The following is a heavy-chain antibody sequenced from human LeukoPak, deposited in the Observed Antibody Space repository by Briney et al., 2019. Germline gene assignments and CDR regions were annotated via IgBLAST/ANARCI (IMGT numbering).Heavy chain of an antibody. V-gene: IGHV3-23*01. J-gene: IGHJ4*02. Sequence: GGSLRLSCAASGFTFSSYAMSWVRQAPGKGLEWVSGISGSGDSTYYADSVRGRFTISRDNSKNTLYLQMNSLRAEDTAVYYCAKMPVSYSSGWSTFDYWGQGNLVTVSS. D-gene: IGHD6-19*01. CDR1: GFTFSSYA. CDR3: AKMPVSYSSGWSTFDY. CDR2: ISGSGDST.